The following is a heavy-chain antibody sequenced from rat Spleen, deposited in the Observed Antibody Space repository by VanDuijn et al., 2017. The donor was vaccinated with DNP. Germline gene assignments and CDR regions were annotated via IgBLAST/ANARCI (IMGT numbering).Heavy chain of an antibody. CDR1: SLTLSDYN. V-gene: IGHV5S10*01. CDR3: GRERFGVRAMDA. Sequence: EVQLVESGGGLVQPGRSLKLSCPASSLTLSDYNMAWVRQAPKRGLEWVATIIYDGSRTFYRDSVKGRFTISRDNAKNTLDLQMNSLRSDDTATYYCGRERFGVRAMDAWGQGTSVTVSS. D-gene: IGHD4-3*01. CDR2: IIYDGSRT. J-gene: IGHJ4*01.